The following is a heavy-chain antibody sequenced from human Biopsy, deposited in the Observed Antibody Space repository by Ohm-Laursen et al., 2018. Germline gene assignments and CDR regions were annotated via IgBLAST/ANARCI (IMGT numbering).Heavy chain of an antibody. CDR2: ITTDSGRI. V-gene: IGHV3-23*01. CDR1: GFTLSDG. J-gene: IGHJ4*02. Sequence: SLRLSCAASGFTLSDGMTWVRQAPRKGLEWVSSITTDSGRIFYADSVRGRFTISRDNSKNTLYLQMNSLRAEDTAEYYCARHLRYNDYWGQGTLVTVSS. CDR3: ARHLRYNDY. D-gene: IGHD3-9*01.